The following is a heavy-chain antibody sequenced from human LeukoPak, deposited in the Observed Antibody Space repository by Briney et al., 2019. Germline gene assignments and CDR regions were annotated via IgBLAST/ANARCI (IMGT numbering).Heavy chain of an antibody. CDR2: IYSDGNT. CDR1: GFTVNNDY. J-gene: IGHJ4*02. V-gene: IGHV3-53*01. CDR3: ARGGGAFCGGDCHRTFDY. Sequence: GGSLRLSCAASGFTVNNDYMSWVRQAPGKGLEWVSVIYSDGNTYYANSVKGRFTISRDNSKNTLYLQMNSLGAEVTAVYYCARGGGAFCGGDCHRTFDYWGQGTLVTVSS. D-gene: IGHD2-21*02.